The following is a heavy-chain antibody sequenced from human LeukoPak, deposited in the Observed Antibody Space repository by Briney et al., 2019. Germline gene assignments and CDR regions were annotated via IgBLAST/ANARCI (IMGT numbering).Heavy chain of an antibody. V-gene: IGHV3-23*01. CDR2: ITLSCANT. CDR3: AKRGNPAVGHHHLDV. Sequence: GGSLRLSCAASGFTFSSYDMSWVRQAPGKGLEWVSSITLSCANTFYADSVMGRFTISRDNSKNTLYLQMNSLSAEDTAVYYCAKRGNPAVGHHHLDVWGEGTPVSVPS. CDR1: GFTFSSYD. J-gene: IGHJ6*04. D-gene: IGHD2-2*01.